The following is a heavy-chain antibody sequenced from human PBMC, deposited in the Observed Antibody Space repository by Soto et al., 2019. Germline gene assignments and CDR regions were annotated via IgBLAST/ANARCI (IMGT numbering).Heavy chain of an antibody. J-gene: IGHJ4*02. CDR1: GFTFSSYA. V-gene: IGHV3-23*01. CDR3: ARGISEIDY. CDR2: ISGSGGST. Sequence: HPGGSLRLSCAASGFTFSSYAMSWVRQAPGKGLEWVSAISGSGGSTYYADSVKGRITISRDNSKNTLYLQMNILRADDTAVYYCARGISEIDYWGQGTMVTVSS.